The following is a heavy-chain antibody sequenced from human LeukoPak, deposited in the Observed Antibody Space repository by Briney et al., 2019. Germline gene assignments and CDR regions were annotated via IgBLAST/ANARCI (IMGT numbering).Heavy chain of an antibody. V-gene: IGHV3-7*01. CDR1: GFTFSSYW. J-gene: IGHJ6*03. CDR2: IKQDGSEK. D-gene: IGHD3-3*01. CDR3: ARDNDFWSGYGYYYYYMDV. Sequence: GGSLRLSCAASGFTFSSYWMSWVRQAPGKGLEWVANIKQDGSEKYYVDSVKGRFTISRDNAKNSLYLQMNSLRAEDTAVYYCARDNDFWSGYGYYYYYMDVWGKGTTVTVSS.